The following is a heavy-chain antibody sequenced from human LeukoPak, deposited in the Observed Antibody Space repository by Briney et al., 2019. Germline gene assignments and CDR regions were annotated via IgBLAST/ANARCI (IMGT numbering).Heavy chain of an antibody. D-gene: IGHD3-10*01. J-gene: IGHJ5*02. CDR2: VYDIGTT. CDR1: GGSIGSHY. Sequence: SETLSLTCTVSGGSIGSHYWTWIRQTPRKGLEWIGYVYDIGTTKYNPSLKSRVTISVDTSKNQFSLRLSSVTAADTAVYYCARGGYYGSGNDFKFDPWGQGTLVTVSS. V-gene: IGHV4-59*11. CDR3: ARGGYYGSGNDFKFDP.